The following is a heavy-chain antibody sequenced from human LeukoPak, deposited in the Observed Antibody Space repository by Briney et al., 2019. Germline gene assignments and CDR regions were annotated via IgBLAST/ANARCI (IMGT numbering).Heavy chain of an antibody. CDR3: ARENRGGGMDV. Sequence: PSETLSLTCTVSGGSISSGGYYWSWIRQHPGKGLEWFGYIYYSGSTYYNPSLKSRVTISVDTSKNQFSLKLSSVTAADTAVYYCARENRGGGMDVWGQGTTVTVSS. CDR1: GGSISSGGYY. CDR2: IYYSGST. D-gene: IGHD3-10*01. J-gene: IGHJ6*02. V-gene: IGHV4-31*03.